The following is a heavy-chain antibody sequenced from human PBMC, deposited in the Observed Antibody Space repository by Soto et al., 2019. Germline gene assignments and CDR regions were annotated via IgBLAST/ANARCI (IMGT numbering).Heavy chain of an antibody. CDR1: GYTFIRYY. V-gene: IGHV1-46*01. Sequence: QVQLVQSGAEVKKPGASVKVSCKASGYTFIRYYMHWVRQAPGQGLEWMGTINPSGGGANYAQKFQGRVTMTRDTSTSTVYMELSSLRSEDTAVYYCARKVIPAAGTPPGYYYYGLDVWGQGTTVTVSS. J-gene: IGHJ6*02. CDR3: ARKVIPAAGTPPGYYYYGLDV. CDR2: INPSGGGA. D-gene: IGHD6-13*01.